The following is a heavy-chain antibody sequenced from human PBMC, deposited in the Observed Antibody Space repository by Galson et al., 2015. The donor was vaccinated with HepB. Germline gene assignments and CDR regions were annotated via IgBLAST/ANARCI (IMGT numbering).Heavy chain of an antibody. CDR3: ARRRPLRLFCSNTSCYYLDP. CDR2: MNPNSGET. J-gene: IGHJ5*02. CDR1: GFTFTSYD. D-gene: IGHD2-2*01. V-gene: IGHV1-8*01. Sequence: SVKVSCKASGFTFTSYDINWVRQATGQGLEWMGWMNPNSGETDYAQRFQGRVTMTRNTSISTAYMELSSLKSEDTAVYYCARRRPLRLFCSNTSCYYLDPWGPGTLVTVSS.